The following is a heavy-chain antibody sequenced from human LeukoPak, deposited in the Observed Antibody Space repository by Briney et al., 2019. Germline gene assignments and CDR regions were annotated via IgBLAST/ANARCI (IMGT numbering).Heavy chain of an antibody. D-gene: IGHD1-1*01. V-gene: IGHV3-33*01. CDR1: GFTFSDKG. Sequence: GRSLRLSCAASGFTFSDKGMHWVRQAPGKGLEWVALIWYDGSKTYYADSVKGRFSISRDNSWNTLYLQMNSLRVDDTAVYYCTTASSYNWNQWLFDDWGQGTLVIVSS. CDR3: TTASSYNWNQWLFDD. J-gene: IGHJ4*02. CDR2: IWYDGSKT.